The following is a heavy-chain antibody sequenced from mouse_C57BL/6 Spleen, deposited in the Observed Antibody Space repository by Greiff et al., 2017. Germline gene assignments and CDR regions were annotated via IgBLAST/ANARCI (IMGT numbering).Heavy chain of an antibody. CDR2: IDPANGST. CDR3: ASEAIYCGNHYYAMDY. Sequence: VQLQQSVAELVRPGASVKLSCTASGFNIKNTYMHWVKQRPEQGLEWIGRIDPANGSTKYAPKFQGKATMTADTSSNTAYLQLSSLTSEDTAIYYCASEAIYCGNHYYAMDYWGQGTSVTVSS. V-gene: IGHV14-3*01. D-gene: IGHD2-1*01. CDR1: GFNIKNTY. J-gene: IGHJ4*01.